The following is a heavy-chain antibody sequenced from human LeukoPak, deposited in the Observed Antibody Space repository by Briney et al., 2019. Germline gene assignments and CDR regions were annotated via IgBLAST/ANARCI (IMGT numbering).Heavy chain of an antibody. CDR3: AKGRNDYGYFDY. CDR1: GFTLSSYA. V-gene: IGHV3-23*01. CDR2: ITTTGGRA. J-gene: IGHJ4*02. D-gene: IGHD4-17*01. Sequence: PGGSLRLSCAASGFTLSSYAMSWARQAPGKGLEWVSGITTTGGRAYYADSVKGRFTISRDNSKNTLYLQMNSLRVEDTAVYYCAKGRNDYGYFDYWGQGTLVTVSS.